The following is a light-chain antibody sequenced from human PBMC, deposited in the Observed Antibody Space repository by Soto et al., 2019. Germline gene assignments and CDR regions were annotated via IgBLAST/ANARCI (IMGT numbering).Light chain of an antibody. V-gene: IGLV1-44*01. CDR2: SNN. Sequence: QSVLTQPPSASGTPGQRVTISCSGSSSNIGSNTVNWYQQLPGTAPKLLIYSNNQRPSGVPDRFSGSTSGTSASLAISGLKSEDEADYYCAAWDDSLKGVFGGGTKLTVL. J-gene: IGLJ2*01. CDR1: SSNIGSNT. CDR3: AAWDDSLKGV.